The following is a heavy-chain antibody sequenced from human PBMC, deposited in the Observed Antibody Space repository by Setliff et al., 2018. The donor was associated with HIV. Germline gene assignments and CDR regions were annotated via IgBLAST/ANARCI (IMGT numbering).Heavy chain of an antibody. J-gene: IGHJ3*02. Sequence: PSETLSLTCAVYGGSFSGYYWSWIRQPPGKGLEWIGYIYTSGSTNYNPSLKSRVTISVDTSKNQFSLKLSSVTAADTAVYYCARQYSSSSSAFDIWGQGTMVTVSS. CDR3: ARQYSSSSSAFDI. CDR1: GGSFSGYY. CDR2: IYTSGST. D-gene: IGHD6-6*01. V-gene: IGHV4-4*09.